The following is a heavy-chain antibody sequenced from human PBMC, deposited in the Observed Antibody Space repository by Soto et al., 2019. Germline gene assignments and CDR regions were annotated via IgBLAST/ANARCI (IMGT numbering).Heavy chain of an antibody. J-gene: IGHJ3*01. CDR3: ARDQLYYNDISGRPLNAFDV. CDR2: IGIGSSTK. Sequence: GGSLRLSCAASAFTFSSYWMNWVRQAPGKGLEWVSYIGIGSSTKYYADSVKGRFTISRDNAKNSLYLQMNSLRAEDTAVYYCARDQLYYNDISGRPLNAFDVWGQGTMVTVSS. CDR1: AFTFSSYW. D-gene: IGHD3-22*01. V-gene: IGHV3-48*01.